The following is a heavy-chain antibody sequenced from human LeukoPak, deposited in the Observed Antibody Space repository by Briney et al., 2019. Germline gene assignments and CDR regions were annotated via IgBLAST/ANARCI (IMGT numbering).Heavy chain of an antibody. CDR1: GFTFSAYY. J-gene: IGHJ4*02. Sequence: GGSLRLSCAASGFTFSAYYMSWIRQAPGKGLEWVSYISSNGRTTYYADSVKGRFTISRDNAKTSPYLQMNSLRAEDTAVYYCAKVLRFLEWLLPLDYWGQGTLVTVSS. V-gene: IGHV3-11*04. CDR2: ISSNGRTT. CDR3: AKVLRFLEWLLPLDY. D-gene: IGHD3-3*01.